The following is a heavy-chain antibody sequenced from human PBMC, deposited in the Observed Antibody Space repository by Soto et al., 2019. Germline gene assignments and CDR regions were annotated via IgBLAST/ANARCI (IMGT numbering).Heavy chain of an antibody. CDR2: IRSGGSNE. CDR3: ARGPFGAFDI. V-gene: IGHV3-11*01. CDR1: GFSFSGSY. J-gene: IGHJ3*02. Sequence: QVQLVESGGGLVKPGGSLRLSCAASGFSFSGSYMSWIRQAPGKGLEWVSYIRSGGSNEYYAASVRGRFAISRDDAKNSLYLQLNSLRAADAAVYYGARGPFGAFDIWGEGTMVTVSS. D-gene: IGHD3-16*01.